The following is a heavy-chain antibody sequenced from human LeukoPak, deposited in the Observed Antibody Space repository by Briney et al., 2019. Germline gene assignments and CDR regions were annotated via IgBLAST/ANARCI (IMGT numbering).Heavy chain of an antibody. J-gene: IGHJ4*02. V-gene: IGHV4-59*01. CDR1: GGSISSYY. Sequence: SETLSLTCTVSGGSISSYYWSWIRQPPGKGLEWIGYIYYSGSTNYNPSLKSRVTISVDTSKNQFSLKLSSVTAADTAVYYCARGVSYGSGRSHFDYWGQGTLVTVSS. CDR3: ARGVSYGSGRSHFDY. D-gene: IGHD3-10*01. CDR2: IYYSGST.